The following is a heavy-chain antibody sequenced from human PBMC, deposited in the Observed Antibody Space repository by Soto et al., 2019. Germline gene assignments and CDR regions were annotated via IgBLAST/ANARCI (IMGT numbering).Heavy chain of an antibody. CDR1: GFIFSNAW. J-gene: IGHJ1*01. V-gene: IGHV3-15*07. Sequence: GGSLRLSCAGSGFIFSNAWMNWVRQAPGRGLEWVGLIKSKYNGETIDYAAPVKGRFIIPRDDSKNTWSLQMNSLKTEDTAVYYSTTTTHTHYYDSSSYYCVDWGQGTLVTVSS. CDR2: IKSKYNGETI. D-gene: IGHD3-22*01. CDR3: TTTTHTHYYDSSSYYCVD.